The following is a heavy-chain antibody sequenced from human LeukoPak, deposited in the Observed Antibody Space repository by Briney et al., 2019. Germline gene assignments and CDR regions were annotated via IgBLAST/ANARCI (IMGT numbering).Heavy chain of an antibody. J-gene: IGHJ4*02. CDR1: GFTFSSYS. D-gene: IGHD3-10*01. V-gene: IGHV3-48*01. CDR2: ISSSSSTI. Sequence: PGGSLRLSCAASGFTFSSYSMNWVRQAPGKGLEWVSYISSSSSTIYYADSVKGRLTISRDNAKNSLCLQMNSLRAEDTAVYYCARGPFYGSGSYYNYWGQGTLVTVSS. CDR3: ARGPFYGSGSYYNY.